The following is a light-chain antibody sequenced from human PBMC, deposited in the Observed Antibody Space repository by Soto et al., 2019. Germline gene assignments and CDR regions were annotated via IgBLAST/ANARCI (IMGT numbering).Light chain of an antibody. CDR3: QQARRFPIT. V-gene: IGKV1-12*01. CDR1: QDISNW. CDR2: AAS. Sequence: DIQMPPSPSSVSASVGDSVTISCRASQDISNWLAWYQQKPGEAPKFLIYAASNLQSGVPSKFSVSGSGTDFTLTISSLQPEDFAVYYCQQARRFPITFGQGTRLEIK. J-gene: IGKJ5*01.